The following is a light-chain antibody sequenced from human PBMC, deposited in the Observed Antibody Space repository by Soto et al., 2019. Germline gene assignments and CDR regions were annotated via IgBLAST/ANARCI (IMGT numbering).Light chain of an antibody. J-gene: IGKJ1*01. CDR3: QQYVSSPWA. V-gene: IGKV2-28*01. Sequence: DIVMTQSPLSLPVTPGEPASISCRSSQSVLHSNGYNYLDWYLQKPGQSPQLLIYLGSNRATGIPDRFTGSGSGTDFTLTISRLEPEDFAVYYCQQYVSSPWAFGQGTKVDI. CDR2: LGS. CDR1: QSVLHSNGYNY.